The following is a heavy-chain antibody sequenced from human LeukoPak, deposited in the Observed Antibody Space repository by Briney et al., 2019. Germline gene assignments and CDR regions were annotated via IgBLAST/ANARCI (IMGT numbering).Heavy chain of an antibody. D-gene: IGHD2-2*01. CDR1: GGSISSYY. CDR2: IYYSGST. CDR3: ARSGLLLGYCSSTSCQRGWFDP. J-gene: IGHJ5*02. V-gene: IGHV4-59*12. Sequence: SETLSLTCTVSGGSISSYYWSWIRQPPGKGLEWIGYIYYSGSTNYNPSLKSRVTISVDTSKNQFSLKLSSVTAADTAVYYCARSGLLLGYCSSTSCQRGWFDPWGQGTLVTVSS.